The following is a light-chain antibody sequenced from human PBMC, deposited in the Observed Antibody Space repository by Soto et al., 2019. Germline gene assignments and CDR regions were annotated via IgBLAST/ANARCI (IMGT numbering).Light chain of an antibody. CDR2: GAS. V-gene: IGKV3-20*01. CDR1: QSVGSY. Sequence: EIVLTQSPATLSLSPGERATLSCRASQSVGSYLAWYQQKPGQAPRLLIFGASSRAPGIPARFSGSGSGTDFTLTISRLEPEDFAVYYCQQYGSSDTFGQGTKVDI. CDR3: QQYGSSDT. J-gene: IGKJ1*01.